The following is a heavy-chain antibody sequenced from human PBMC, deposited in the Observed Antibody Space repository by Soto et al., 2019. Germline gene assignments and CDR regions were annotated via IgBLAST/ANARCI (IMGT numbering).Heavy chain of an antibody. CDR1: GFTFSSYG. V-gene: IGHV3-33*01. CDR2: IWYDGSNK. Sequence: GGSLRLSCAASGFTFSSYGMHWVRQAPGKGLEWVAVIWYDGSNKYYADSVKGRFTISRDNSKNTLYLQMNSLRAEDTAVYYCARGTHGYCSGGSCYFFGYWGQGTLVTVSS. CDR3: ARGTHGYCSGGSCYFFGY. J-gene: IGHJ4*02. D-gene: IGHD2-15*01.